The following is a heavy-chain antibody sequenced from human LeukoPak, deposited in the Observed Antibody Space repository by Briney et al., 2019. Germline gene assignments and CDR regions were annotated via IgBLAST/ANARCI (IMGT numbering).Heavy chain of an antibody. CDR2: IYGSGST. CDR3: ARDSGTTGEVKFDP. CDR1: GGSIRSY. V-gene: IGHV4-4*07. D-gene: IGHD3-10*01. J-gene: IGHJ5*02. Sequence: SATLSLTCTVSGGSIRSYWSWLRQPAGKGLEWIGRIYGSGSTDYNPSLKSRVTMSIDTSKNQFSLTLISVTTADTAVYYCARDSGTTGEVKFDPWGQGTLVTVSS.